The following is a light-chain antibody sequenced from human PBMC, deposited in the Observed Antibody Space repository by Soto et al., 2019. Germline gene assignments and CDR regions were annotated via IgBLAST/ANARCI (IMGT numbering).Light chain of an antibody. V-gene: IGKV1-17*01. CDR3: QQFSSFSRT. Sequence: DVQMTQSPSSLSSSVGDRVTITCRASQGIRNDLGWYQQKPGKAPKLLIYDASSLQSGVPSRFSGSGSGTEFTLTISSLQPDDFATYYCQQFSSFSRTFGQGTKVDIK. CDR1: QGIRND. CDR2: DAS. J-gene: IGKJ1*01.